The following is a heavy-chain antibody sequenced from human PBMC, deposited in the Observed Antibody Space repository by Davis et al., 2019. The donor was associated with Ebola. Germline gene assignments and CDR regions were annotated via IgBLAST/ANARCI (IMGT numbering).Heavy chain of an antibody. V-gene: IGHV1-69*13. J-gene: IGHJ4*02. D-gene: IGHD3-3*01. Sequence: SVKVSCKASGGTFNNYFYSWVRQAPGQGLEWMGGINPISRTTNYTHKFQGRLTITADESLRTAYMELSGLTSGDTAVYYCTKDPSPYYDFWSGYDDWGQGTLVIVSA. CDR3: TKDPSPYYDFWSGYDD. CDR1: GGTFNNYF. CDR2: INPISRTT.